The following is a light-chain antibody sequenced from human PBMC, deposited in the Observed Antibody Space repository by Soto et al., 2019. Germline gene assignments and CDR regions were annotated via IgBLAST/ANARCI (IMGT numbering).Light chain of an antibody. CDR1: SSDVGSYNR. CDR3: SSFTSTSTDV. J-gene: IGLJ1*01. V-gene: IGLV2-18*02. CDR2: EVS. Sequence: QSVLTQPPSVSGSPGQSFAISCSGTSSDVGSYNRVSWYQQPPGTAPKVMIYEVSNRPSGVPDRFSGSKSGNTASLTISGLQAEDEADYYCSSFTSTSTDVFGTGTKLTVL.